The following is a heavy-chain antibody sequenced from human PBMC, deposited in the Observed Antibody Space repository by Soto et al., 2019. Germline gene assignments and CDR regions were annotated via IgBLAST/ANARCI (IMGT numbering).Heavy chain of an antibody. J-gene: IGHJ4*02. CDR3: ARTDKYNSQSSGWANRFDY. CDR2: FTSGGST. V-gene: IGHV3-23*01. CDR1: GFIFSNYA. D-gene: IGHD6-19*01. Sequence: EVQLLESGGDLVQPGGSLRLSCAASGFIFSNYAMTWVRQAPGKGPEWVSTFTSGGSTYYRDTVKGRFTISRDNSKNTLYLQMNSPRAEATAVHYCARTDKYNSQSSGWANRFDYWGQGTLVTVSS.